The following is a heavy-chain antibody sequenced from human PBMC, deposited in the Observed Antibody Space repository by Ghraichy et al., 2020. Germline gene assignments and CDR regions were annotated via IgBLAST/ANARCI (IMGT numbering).Heavy chain of an antibody. CDR1: GGSIRRYY. J-gene: IGHJ4*02. V-gene: IGHV4-59*01. CDR2: ISYSGSP. D-gene: IGHD3-9*01. Sequence: SETLSLTCTVSGGSIRRYYWSWIRQSPGKGLEWIGYISYSGSPNYNPSLRGRVTMSIDTSQNQFSLWLSSVTAADTALYYCAAGDILTGYYEAFDYWGQGALVTVFS. CDR3: AAGDILTGYYEAFDY.